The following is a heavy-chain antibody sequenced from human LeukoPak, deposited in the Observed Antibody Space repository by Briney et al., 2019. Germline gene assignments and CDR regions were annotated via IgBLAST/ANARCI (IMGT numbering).Heavy chain of an antibody. J-gene: IGHJ5*02. CDR2: IHSGDT. CDR3: IVFGDSNH. D-gene: IGHD4-17*01. V-gene: IGHV3-53*01. Sequence: GGSLRLSCAASGLTGSHNYVSWVRQAPGKGLEWVSAIHSGDTCYADSVKGRFTISRDTSKNTLYLQINSLRVEDTAVYYCIVFGDSNHWGQGTLVTVSS. CDR1: GLTGSHNY.